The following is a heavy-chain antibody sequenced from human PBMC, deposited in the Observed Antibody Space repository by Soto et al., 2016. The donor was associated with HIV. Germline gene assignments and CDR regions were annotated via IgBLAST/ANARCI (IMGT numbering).Heavy chain of an antibody. J-gene: IGHJ4*02. Sequence: QVQLVQSGAEVKKPGASVKVSCKASGYTFTGYYIHWVRQAPGQGLEWMGWINPNSGGTKYVQKFQGRVTMTRDTSISTAYMELSRLRSDDTAVYYCATNQEFDYWGQGTLVTVSS. CDR3: ATNQEFDY. CDR2: INPNSGGT. V-gene: IGHV1-2*02. CDR1: GYTFTGYY.